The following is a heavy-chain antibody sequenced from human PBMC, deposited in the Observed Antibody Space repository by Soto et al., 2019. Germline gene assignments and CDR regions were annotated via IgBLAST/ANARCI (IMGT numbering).Heavy chain of an antibody. CDR2: ISSSSSTI. CDR1: GFTFSSYS. J-gene: IGHJ3*02. D-gene: IGHD3-3*01. V-gene: IGHV3-48*01. Sequence: PGGSLRLSCAASGFTFSSYSMNWVRQAPGKGLEWVSYISSSSSTIYYADSVKGRFTISRDNAKNSLYLQMNSLRAEDTAVYYCARIPYDFWSGYTSVAFDIWGPGTMVTVSS. CDR3: ARIPYDFWSGYTSVAFDI.